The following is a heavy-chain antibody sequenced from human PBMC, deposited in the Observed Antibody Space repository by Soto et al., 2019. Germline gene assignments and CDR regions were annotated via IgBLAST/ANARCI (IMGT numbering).Heavy chain of an antibody. Sequence: EVQLVESGGGLVQPGRSLRLSCVASGFTFDDYAMHWVRQAPGKGLEWGSGITWSGGTRDYADSVKGRFTISRDNVMNSVYLQMDSLRVGDTVLYYCRRGRQGWVELWGRVTLVTVSS. V-gene: IGHV3-9*01. J-gene: IGHJ2*01. CDR3: RRGRQGWVEL. D-gene: IGHD6-19*01. CDR1: GFTFDDYA. CDR2: ITWSGGTR.